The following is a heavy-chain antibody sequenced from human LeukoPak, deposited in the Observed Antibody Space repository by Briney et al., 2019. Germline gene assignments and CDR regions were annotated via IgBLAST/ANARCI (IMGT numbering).Heavy chain of an antibody. V-gene: IGHV3-23*01. CDR3: ASGSPGHYDSSGPFDY. CDR1: GFTFSSYA. J-gene: IGHJ4*02. CDR2: ISGSGGST. Sequence: GGSLRLSCAASGFTFSSYAMSWVRQAPGKGLEWVSAISGSGGSTYYADSVKGRFTISRDNVKNSLYLQMNSLRAEDTAVYYCASGSPGHYDSSGPFDYWGQGTLVTVSS. D-gene: IGHD3-22*01.